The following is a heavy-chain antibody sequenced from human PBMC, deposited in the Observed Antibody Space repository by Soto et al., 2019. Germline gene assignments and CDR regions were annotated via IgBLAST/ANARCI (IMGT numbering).Heavy chain of an antibody. CDR2: ISYDGSNK. CDR3: AKDQGSGWYFYFDY. V-gene: IGHV3-30*18. J-gene: IGHJ4*02. CDR1: GFTFSSYG. D-gene: IGHD6-19*01. Sequence: GGSLRLSCAASGFTFSSYGMHWVRQAPGKGLEWVAVISYDGSNKYYADSVKGRFTISRDNSKNTLYLQMNSLRAEDTAVYYCAKDQGSGWYFYFDYWGQGTLVTVSS.